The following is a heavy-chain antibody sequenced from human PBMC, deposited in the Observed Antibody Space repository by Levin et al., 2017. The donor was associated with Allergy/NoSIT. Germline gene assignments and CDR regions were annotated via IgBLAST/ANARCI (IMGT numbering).Heavy chain of an antibody. D-gene: IGHD3-10*01. CDR1: GITFSNYW. CDR3: ATAIRGALGDY. Sequence: GESLKISCAASGITFSNYWMHWVRQVPGKGLVWVSRISSGGSSTVYADPVKGRFIISRDNAKNMLYLQMNSLRAEDTAVYYCATAIRGALGDYWGQGTLVTVSS. J-gene: IGHJ4*02. V-gene: IGHV3-74*01. CDR2: ISSGGSST.